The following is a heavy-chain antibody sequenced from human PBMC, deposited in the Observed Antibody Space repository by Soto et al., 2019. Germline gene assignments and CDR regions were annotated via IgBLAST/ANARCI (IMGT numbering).Heavy chain of an antibody. CDR3: ARVHYDYFWPQGWFDP. J-gene: IGHJ5*02. D-gene: IGHD3-16*01. CDR1: GFTFSSYW. V-gene: IGHV3-7*03. Sequence: GSLRLSCAASGFTFSSYWMNWVRQAPGKGLEWVANIKEDGSEKYYVDSVKGRFTISRDNAKNSLFLQMNRLRAEDTAVYYCARVHYDYFWPQGWFDPWGQGTLVTVSS. CDR2: IKEDGSEK.